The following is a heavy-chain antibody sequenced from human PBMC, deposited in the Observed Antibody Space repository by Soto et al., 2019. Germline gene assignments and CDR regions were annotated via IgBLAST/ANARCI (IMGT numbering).Heavy chain of an antibody. CDR3: ARDWTNSGYDWGDYFDY. Sequence: QVQLVESGGGVVQPGRSLRLSCAASGFTFSNYAMHWVRQAPGKGLEWVALISYDGSKKFYADSVEGRFTISRDNSKNTLYLQVNNLRAEDTAMYYCARDWTNSGYDWGDYFDYWGQGTLVTVSS. D-gene: IGHD5-12*01. CDR2: ISYDGSKK. J-gene: IGHJ4*02. CDR1: GFTFSNYA. V-gene: IGHV3-30-3*01.